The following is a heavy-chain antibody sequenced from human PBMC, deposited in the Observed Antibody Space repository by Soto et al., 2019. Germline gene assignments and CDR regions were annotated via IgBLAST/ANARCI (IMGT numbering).Heavy chain of an antibody. CDR2: ISFDGSNH. D-gene: IGHD2-15*01. V-gene: IGHV3-30*18. CDR3: TKAEEAVDYGLDV. CDR1: GFTFNNCG. Sequence: QVELVESGGGVVQPGRSLRLSCAASGFTFNNCGMHWVRQAPGKGLEWVAVISFDGSNHFYGDSVKGRFTISRDNSKNTLYLQMNSLRPEDTAVYFCTKAEEAVDYGLDVWGQGTTVTVSS. J-gene: IGHJ6*02.